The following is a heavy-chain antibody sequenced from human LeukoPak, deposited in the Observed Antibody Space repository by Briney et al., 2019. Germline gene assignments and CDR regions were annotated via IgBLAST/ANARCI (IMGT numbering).Heavy chain of an antibody. J-gene: IGHJ4*02. CDR1: GFTFSSYG. CDR2: ISSSSTYI. Sequence: GGSLRLSCAASGFTFSSYGMNWVRQAPGKGLEWVSSISSSSTYIYHADSVKGRFTISRDNAKNSLYLQMNSLRAEDTAVYYCAGGYCSGGSCYDYFDYWGQGTLVTVSS. CDR3: AGGYCSGGSCYDYFDY. D-gene: IGHD2-15*01. V-gene: IGHV3-21*01.